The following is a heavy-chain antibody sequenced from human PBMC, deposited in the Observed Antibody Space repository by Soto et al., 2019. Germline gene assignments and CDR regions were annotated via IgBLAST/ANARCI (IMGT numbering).Heavy chain of an antibody. V-gene: IGHV3-23*01. J-gene: IGHJ4*02. CDR1: GFTLGTYV. D-gene: IGHD2-15*01. CDR2: ISGSGGSK. CDR3: AKDRKGSYCSGGTCYSFDY. Sequence: EVQLLESGGGLVQPGGSLRLSCAASGFTLGTYVMTWVRQAPGKGLEWVSAISGSGGSKNYADPVKGRFTISRDNTKNTLYLQMNSLRVEDTAVYYCAKDRKGSYCSGGTCYSFDYWGQGTLVTVPS.